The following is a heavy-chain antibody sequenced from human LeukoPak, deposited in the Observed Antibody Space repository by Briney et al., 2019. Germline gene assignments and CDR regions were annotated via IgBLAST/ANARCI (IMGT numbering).Heavy chain of an antibody. CDR2: IIPIFGTA. J-gene: IGHJ4*02. Sequence: GASVKVSCKASGGTFSSYAISWVRQAPGQGLEWMGGIIPIFGTANYAQKFQGRVTITADESTSTAYMELSSLRSEDTAVYYCARVRYYYDSSASWFDYWAREPWSPSPQ. CDR3: ARVRYYYDSSASWFDY. CDR1: GGTFSSYA. D-gene: IGHD3-22*01. V-gene: IGHV1-69*13.